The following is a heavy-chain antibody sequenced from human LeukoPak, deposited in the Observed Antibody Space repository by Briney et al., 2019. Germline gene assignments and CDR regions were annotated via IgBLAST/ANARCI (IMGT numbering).Heavy chain of an antibody. D-gene: IGHD5-24*01. CDR2: IYASGST. Sequence: SQTLSLTCTVSGGSISSGSYYWSWVRQPAGKGLEWIGRIYASGSTNYNPSLKSRVTISADTSKNQFSLKLSSVTAADTAVYYCARVADDFNTRYQYHFYMDVWGKGTTVTVSS. V-gene: IGHV4-61*02. CDR3: ARVADDFNTRYQYHFYMDV. CDR1: GGSISSGSYY. J-gene: IGHJ6*03.